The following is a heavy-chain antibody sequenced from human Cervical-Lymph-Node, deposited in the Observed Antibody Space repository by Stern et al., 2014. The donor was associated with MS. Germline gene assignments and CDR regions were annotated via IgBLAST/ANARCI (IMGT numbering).Heavy chain of an antibody. CDR2: INHSGST. D-gene: IGHD6-13*01. J-gene: IGHJ6*02. CDR3: ARYGAAAGTYYYYGMDV. V-gene: IGHV4-34*01. Sequence: QVQLQQWGAGLLKPSETLSLTCAVYGGSFSGYYWSWIRQPPGKGLEWIGEINHSGSTKYNPSLKSRVTISVDTSKNQFSLKLSSVTAADTAVYYCARYGAAAGTYYYYGMDVWGQGTTVTVSS. CDR1: GGSFSGYY.